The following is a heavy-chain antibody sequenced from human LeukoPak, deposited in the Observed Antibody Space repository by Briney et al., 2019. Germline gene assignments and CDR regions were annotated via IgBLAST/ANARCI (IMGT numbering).Heavy chain of an antibody. D-gene: IGHD1-26*01. CDR2: INTDGSST. CDR3: ARESDSGSFDY. Sequence: GGSLRLSCAASGFTFSSHWMHWVRHAPGKGLVWVSRINTDGSSTSYADSVKGRFTISRDNAKNTLYLQMNSLRAEDTAVYYCARESDSGSFDYWGQGTLVTVSS. J-gene: IGHJ4*02. V-gene: IGHV3-74*01. CDR1: GFTFSSHW.